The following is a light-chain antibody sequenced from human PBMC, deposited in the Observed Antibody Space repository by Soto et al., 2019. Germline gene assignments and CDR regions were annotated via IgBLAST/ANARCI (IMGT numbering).Light chain of an antibody. CDR2: DAS. J-gene: IGKJ5*01. Sequence: DIQMTQSPSTLSAPVGDRVTITCRASQSISSWLAWYQQKPGKAPKLLIYDASSLESGVPSRFSGSGSGTEFTLTIGGLQPDDFATYYCQQFNSYPITFGQGTRLEIK. V-gene: IGKV1-5*01. CDR3: QQFNSYPIT. CDR1: QSISSW.